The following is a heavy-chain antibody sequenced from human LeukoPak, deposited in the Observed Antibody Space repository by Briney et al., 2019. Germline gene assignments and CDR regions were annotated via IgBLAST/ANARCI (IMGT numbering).Heavy chain of an antibody. D-gene: IGHD5-24*01. CDR2: IRYDGSNK. J-gene: IGHJ4*02. CDR3: AKSFAQRWLQSSYYFDY. V-gene: IGHV3-30*02. CDR1: GFTFSSYG. Sequence: GGSLRLSCAASGFTFSSYGMHWVRQAPGKGLEWVAFIRYDGSNKYYADSVKGRFTISRDNSKNTLYLQMDSLRAEDTAVYYCAKSFAQRWLQSSYYFDYWGQGTLVTVSS.